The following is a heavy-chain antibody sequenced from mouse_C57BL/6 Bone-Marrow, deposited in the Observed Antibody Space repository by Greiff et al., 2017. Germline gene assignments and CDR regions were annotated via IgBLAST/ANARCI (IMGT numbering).Heavy chain of an antibody. D-gene: IGHD1-1*01. V-gene: IGHV1-61*01. CDR2: IYPSDSET. CDR3: ARSQFITTVVANWYFDV. J-gene: IGHJ1*03. Sequence: VQLQQPGAELVRPGSSVKLSCKASGYTFTSYWMDWVKQRPGQGLEWIGNIYPSDSETHYNQKFKDKATLTVDKSSSTAYMQLRSLTSEDAAVYDCARSQFITTVVANWYFDVWGTGTTVTVSS. CDR1: GYTFTSYW.